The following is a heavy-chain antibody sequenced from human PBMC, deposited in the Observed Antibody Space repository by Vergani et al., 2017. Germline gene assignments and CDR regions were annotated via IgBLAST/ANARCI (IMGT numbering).Heavy chain of an antibody. D-gene: IGHD6-19*01. CDR3: AADAGYSSGWYYFDY. CDR2: IVVGSGNT. J-gene: IGHJ4*02. V-gene: IGHV1-58*01. CDR1: GFTFTSSA. Sequence: QMQLVQSGPEVKKPGTSVKVSCKASGFTFTSSAVQWVRQARGQRLEWIGWIVVGSGNTNYAQKFQERVTITRDMSTSTAYMELRSLRSEDTSVYYCAADAGYSSGWYYFDYWGQGTLVTVSS.